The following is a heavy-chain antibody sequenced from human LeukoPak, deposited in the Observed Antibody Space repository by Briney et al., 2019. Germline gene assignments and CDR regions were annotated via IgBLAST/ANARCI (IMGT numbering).Heavy chain of an antibody. CDR1: GFTFSSYA. D-gene: IGHD3-9*01. Sequence: GGSLRLSCAASGFTFSSYAMSWVRQAPGKGLEWVSAISGSGGSTYYADTVKGRFAISRDNSKNTLYLQMNSLRAEDTAVYYCAKAQLRYFDWPDYWGQGTLVTVSS. V-gene: IGHV3-23*01. J-gene: IGHJ4*02. CDR3: AKAQLRYFDWPDY. CDR2: ISGSGGST.